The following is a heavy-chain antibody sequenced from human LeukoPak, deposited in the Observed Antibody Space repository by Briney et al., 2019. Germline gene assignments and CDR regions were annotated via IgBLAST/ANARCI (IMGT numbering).Heavy chain of an antibody. CDR3: ARDLSNYGYFDY. J-gene: IGHJ4*02. Sequence: SETLSLTCTVSGDSISSYYWSWIRQPPGKGLEWIGYIYHSGSTYYNPSLKSRVTISVDRSKNQFSLKLSSVTAADTAVYYCARDLSNYGYFDYWGQGTLVTVSS. CDR2: IYHSGST. CDR1: GDSISSYY. V-gene: IGHV4-59*12. D-gene: IGHD4-11*01.